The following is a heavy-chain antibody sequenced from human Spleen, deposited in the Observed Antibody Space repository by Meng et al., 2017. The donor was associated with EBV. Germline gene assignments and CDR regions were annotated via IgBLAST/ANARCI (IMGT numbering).Heavy chain of an antibody. Sequence: QVQLVRSGADVKRPGASVKVSFKDYGYILTGYAMHWVRQAPGERLESMGWINAGDGSTKYSQRFQGRVTFTRDTSASTAYMELSSLKSEDTAVYYCAKLGGGRRGFWGQGTLVTVSS. J-gene: IGHJ4*02. CDR1: GYILTGYA. V-gene: IGHV1-3*01. D-gene: IGHD2-15*01. CDR3: AKLGGGRRGF. CDR2: INAGDGST.